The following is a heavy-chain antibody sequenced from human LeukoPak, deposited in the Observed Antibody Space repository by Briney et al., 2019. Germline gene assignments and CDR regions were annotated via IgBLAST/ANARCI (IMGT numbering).Heavy chain of an antibody. CDR2: IYSGGST. CDR3: AKDRGSGWALRYYFDY. D-gene: IGHD6-19*01. J-gene: IGHJ4*02. CDR1: GFTVSSNY. Sequence: GGSLRLSCAASGFTVSSNYMSWVRQAPGKGLEWVSVIYSGGSTYYADSVKGRFTISRDNSKNTLYLQMNSLRAEDTAVYYCAKDRGSGWALRYYFDYWGQGTLVTVSA. V-gene: IGHV3-53*01.